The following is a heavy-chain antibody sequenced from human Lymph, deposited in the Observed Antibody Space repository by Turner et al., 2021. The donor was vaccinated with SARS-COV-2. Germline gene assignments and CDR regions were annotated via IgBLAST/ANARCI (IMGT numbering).Heavy chain of an antibody. J-gene: IGHJ6*02. CDR2: FDPEDGEI. CDR1: GYTLTELS. D-gene: IGHD2-15*01. V-gene: IGHV1-24*01. Sequence: VQLLQSGAEVKKPGASVKVFCKASGYTLTELSMHWVRQAPGKGPERMGGFDPEDGEISYAQKFQGRVTMTEDTSTDTAYMELSSLRSEDTAVYYCATVLCTGSSCYYYGMDVWGQGTTVTVSS. CDR3: ATVLCTGSSCYYYGMDV.